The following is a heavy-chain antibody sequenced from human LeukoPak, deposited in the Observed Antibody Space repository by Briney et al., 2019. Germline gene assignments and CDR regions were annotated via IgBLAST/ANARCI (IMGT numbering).Heavy chain of an antibody. D-gene: IGHD3-22*01. CDR2: IYYSGST. CDR3: ARAIVVVHGYNWFDP. Sequence: PSETLSLTCAVYGGSFSGYYWSWIRQPPGKGLEWIGYIYYSGSTNYNPSLKSRVTISVDTSKNQFSLKLSSVTAADTAVYHCARAIVVVHGYNWFDPWGQGTLVTVSS. CDR1: GGSFSGYY. V-gene: IGHV4-59*01. J-gene: IGHJ5*02.